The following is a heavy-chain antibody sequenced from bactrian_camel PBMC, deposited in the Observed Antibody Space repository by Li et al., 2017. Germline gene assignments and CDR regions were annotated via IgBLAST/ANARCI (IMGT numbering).Heavy chain of an antibody. CDR3: AADWANYFIDYTFDY. V-gene: IGHV3-1*01. CDR2: IHTGGGSP. D-gene: IGHD4*01. Sequence: VQLVESGGGLVQPGGSLRLSCTASGFTSDDYAMAWIRQSPGKGLEWESMIHTGGGSPYYQDSVKGRFTISRDNAKNTLYLQMSSLKSEDTALYYCAADWANYFIDYTFDYWGQGTQVTVS. J-gene: IGHJ4*01. CDR1: GFTSDDYA.